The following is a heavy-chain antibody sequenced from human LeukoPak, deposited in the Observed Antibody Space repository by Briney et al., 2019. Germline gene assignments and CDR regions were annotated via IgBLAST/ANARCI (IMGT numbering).Heavy chain of an antibody. CDR2: IYTSGST. J-gene: IGHJ3*02. CDR3: ARCRNYYDSSGYYYESAFDI. D-gene: IGHD3-22*01. CDR1: GGSISSYY. Sequence: SETLSLTCTVSGGSISSYYWSWIRQPAGKGLEWIGRIYTSGSTNYNPSLKSRVTMSVDTSKNQFSLKLSSVTAADTAVYYCARCRNYYDSSGYYYESAFDIWGQGTMVTVSS. V-gene: IGHV4-4*07.